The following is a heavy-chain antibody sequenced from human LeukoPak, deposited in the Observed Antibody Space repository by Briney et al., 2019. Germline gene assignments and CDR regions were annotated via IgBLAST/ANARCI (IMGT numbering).Heavy chain of an antibody. CDR1: GNYW. CDR2: INSDGSWT. J-gene: IGHJ4*02. Sequence: HPGGSLRLSCAASGNYWMHWVRQAPGKGLVWVSHINSDGSWTGYADSVKGRFTISKDNAKNMVYLHMNSLRVDDTAVYYCVSFYETYRGRGTLVTV. D-gene: IGHD2-2*01. V-gene: IGHV3-74*01. CDR3: VSFYETY.